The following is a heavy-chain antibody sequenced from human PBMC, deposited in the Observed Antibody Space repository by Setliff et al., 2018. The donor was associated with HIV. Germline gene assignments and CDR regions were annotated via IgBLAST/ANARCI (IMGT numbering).Heavy chain of an antibody. Sequence: ASVKVSCKASGYTFTAFGMNWLRQAPGQGPEWMGWISTYNGNTNYAQKFQGRVTMTTDTSTSTVYMELRSRRSDDTAVYYCAKDPSVTVTTIWGQGTMVAVSS. CDR3: AKDPSVTVTTI. V-gene: IGHV1-18*01. CDR1: GYTFTAFG. CDR2: ISTYNGNT. J-gene: IGHJ3*02. D-gene: IGHD4-17*01.